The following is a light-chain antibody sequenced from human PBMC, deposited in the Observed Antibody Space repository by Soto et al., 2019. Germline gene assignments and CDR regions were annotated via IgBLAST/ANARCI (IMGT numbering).Light chain of an antibody. CDR2: SAS. J-gene: IGKJ3*01. CDR3: QKSTSAPIT. CDR1: QGISNY. Sequence: DIQMTQSPSSLSASVGDRVSITCRASQGISNYLAWYQQKPGEAPKLLIYSASTLKSGVPSRFSGSGSGTEFTLTISSLQPEDVATYYCQKSTSAPITFGPGTKVDIK. V-gene: IGKV1-27*01.